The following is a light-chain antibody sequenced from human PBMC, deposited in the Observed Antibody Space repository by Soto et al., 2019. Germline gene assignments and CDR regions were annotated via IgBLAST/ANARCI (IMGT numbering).Light chain of an antibody. V-gene: IGLV1-44*01. CDR1: SSNIGTNT. Sequence: QSVLTQPPSAFGTPGQRVTISCSGSSSNIGTNTVNWYHQLPGTAPKLLIYSTNQRPSGVPDRFSGSKSGTSASLAISGLQSEDEADYYCAAWDDSLNGPVFGGGTKLTV. CDR3: AAWDDSLNGPV. CDR2: STN. J-gene: IGLJ3*02.